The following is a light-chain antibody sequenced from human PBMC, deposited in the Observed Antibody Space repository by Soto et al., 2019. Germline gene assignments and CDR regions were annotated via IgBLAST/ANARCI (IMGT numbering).Light chain of an antibody. V-gene: IGLV2-14*01. Sequence: QSALTQPASVSGSPGQSITISCTGTSSDVGGYNYVSWYQQHPGKAPKLMIYDVSNRPSGVSNRFSGSKSGDTASLTISGLQAEDEADYYCSSYTNGSTLFGTGTKVTVL. J-gene: IGLJ1*01. CDR3: SSYTNGSTL. CDR1: SSDVGGYNY. CDR2: DVS.